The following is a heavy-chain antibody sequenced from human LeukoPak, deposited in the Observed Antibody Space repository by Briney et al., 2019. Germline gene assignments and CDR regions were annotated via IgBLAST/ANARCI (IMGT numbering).Heavy chain of an antibody. CDR3: ARDQYSGYDYSGLDY. V-gene: IGHV3-20*04. D-gene: IGHD5-12*01. CDR2: INWNGGST. CDR1: GFTFNDYG. J-gene: IGHJ4*02. Sequence: GGSLRLSCAASGFTFNDYGMSWVRRAPGKGLEWVSGINWNGGSTGYADSVKGRFTISRDNAKNSLYLQMNSLRAEDTALYYCARDQYSGYDYSGLDYWGQGTLVTVSS.